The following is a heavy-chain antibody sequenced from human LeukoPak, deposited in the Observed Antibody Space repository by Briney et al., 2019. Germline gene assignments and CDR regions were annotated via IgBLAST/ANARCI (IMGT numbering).Heavy chain of an antibody. CDR2: ISYDGSNK. CDR3: AREMFHCTNGVCLNGGYFDY. D-gene: IGHD2-8*01. CDR1: GFTFSSYA. Sequence: PGGSLRLSCAASGFTFSSYAMHWVRQAPGKGLEWVAVISYDGSNKYYADSVKGRFTISRDNSKNTLYLQMNSLRAEDTAVYYCAREMFHCTNGVCLNGGYFDYWGQGTLVTVSS. V-gene: IGHV3-30-3*01. J-gene: IGHJ4*02.